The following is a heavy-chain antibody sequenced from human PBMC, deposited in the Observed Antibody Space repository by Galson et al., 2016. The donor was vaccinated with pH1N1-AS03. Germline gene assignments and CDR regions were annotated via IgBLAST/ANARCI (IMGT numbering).Heavy chain of an antibody. D-gene: IGHD5-12*01. CDR3: TRSAPRGGHEPFDF. V-gene: IGHV3-21*01. CDR2: IDPTSTYI. J-gene: IGHJ4*02. Sequence: SLRLSCAASGFALIDYSMHWVRQAPGKGLEWVSSIDPTSTYIYHADSPTGRFTISRDNAFNSLYLQMNSLRVDDTAVYFCTRSAPRGGHEPFDFWGQGTLVTVSP. CDR1: GFALIDYS.